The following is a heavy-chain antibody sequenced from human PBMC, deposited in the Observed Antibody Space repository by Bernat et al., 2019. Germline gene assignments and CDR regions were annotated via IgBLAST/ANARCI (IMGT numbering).Heavy chain of an antibody. CDR2: IRSKANSYAT. D-gene: IGHD2-15*01. J-gene: IGHJ4*02. CDR3: TSCSGGSCYSGHNDY. CDR1: GFTFSGSA. V-gene: IGHV3-73*02. Sequence: EVQLVESGGGLVQPGGSLKLSCAASGFTFSGSAMHWVRQASGKGLEWVGRIRSKANSYATVYAASVKGRFTISRDDSKNTAYLQMNSLKTEDTAVYYCTSCSGGSCYSGHNDYWGQGTLVTVSS.